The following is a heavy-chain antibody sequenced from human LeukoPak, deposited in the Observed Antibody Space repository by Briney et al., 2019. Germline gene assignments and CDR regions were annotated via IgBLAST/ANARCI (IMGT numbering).Heavy chain of an antibody. CDR1: GGTFSSYA. CDR3: ARYRVEVGVAAAGWFDP. J-gene: IGHJ5*02. Sequence: SVKVSCKASGGTFSSYAISWVRQAPGQGLEWMGRIIPILGIANYAQKFQGRVTITADKSTSTAYMELSSLRSEDTAVYYCARYRVEVGVAAAGWFDPWGQGTLVTVSS. CDR2: IIPILGIA. D-gene: IGHD6-13*01. V-gene: IGHV1-69*04.